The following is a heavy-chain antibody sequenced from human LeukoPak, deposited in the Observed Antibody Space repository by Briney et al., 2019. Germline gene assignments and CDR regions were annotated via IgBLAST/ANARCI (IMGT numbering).Heavy chain of an antibody. CDR3: ARSYNWNYFRLDFDY. CDR2: INTKTGNP. Sequence: ASVTVSCLASGYTFTNYPINSVRQAPGQGLEWMGWINTKTGNPTYAQGFTGRFVFSLDTSVSTAYLQISSLKAEDTAVYFCARSYNWNYFRLDFDYWGQGTLVTASS. D-gene: IGHD1-7*01. V-gene: IGHV7-4-1*02. CDR1: GYTFTNYP. J-gene: IGHJ4*02.